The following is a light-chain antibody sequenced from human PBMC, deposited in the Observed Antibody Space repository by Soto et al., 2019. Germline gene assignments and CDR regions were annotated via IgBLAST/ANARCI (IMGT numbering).Light chain of an antibody. CDR3: TSYTSTYTLGV. V-gene: IGLV2-14*03. CDR2: DVS. Sequence: QSALTQPASVSGSPGQSITISCTGTRSDVGGYNSVSWYQHHPGKAPKLMIYDVSHRLSGVSIRFAGSNSGNTASLTISGLQAEDEADYYGTSYTSTYTLGVFGGGTKHTLL. CDR1: RSDVGGYNS. J-gene: IGLJ2*01.